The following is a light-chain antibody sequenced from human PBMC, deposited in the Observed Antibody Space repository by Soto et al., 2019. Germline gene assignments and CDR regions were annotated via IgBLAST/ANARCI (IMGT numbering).Light chain of an antibody. Sequence: QSVLTQPPSVSAAPGQTVTISCSGSSSNIGNNYVSWYQHLPGTAPKLLIYDNNKRPSGIPDRFSGSKSGTSATLDITGLQTGDEADYYCGTWDSSLSGMMFGGGTKLTVL. V-gene: IGLV1-51*01. CDR2: DNN. CDR3: GTWDSSLSGMM. J-gene: IGLJ3*02. CDR1: SSNIGNNY.